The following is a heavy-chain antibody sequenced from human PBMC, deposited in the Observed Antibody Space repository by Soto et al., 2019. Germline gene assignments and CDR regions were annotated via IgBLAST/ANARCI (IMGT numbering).Heavy chain of an antibody. CDR3: AARTVDWNYSGN. CDR2: ISGSCGST. D-gene: IGHD1-7*01. V-gene: IGHV3-23*01. Sequence: LRLSCAAPGFTFSSYAMSWVRQAPGKGLEWVSAISGSCGSTYYADSVKGRFTIPRDNSKNTLYLQMNSLRAEDTAVYYCAARTVDWNYSGNWGQGTLVTVSS. CDR1: GFTFSSYA. J-gene: IGHJ4*02.